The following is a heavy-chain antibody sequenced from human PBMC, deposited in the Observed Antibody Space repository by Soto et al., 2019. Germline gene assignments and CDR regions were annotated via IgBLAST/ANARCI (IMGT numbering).Heavy chain of an antibody. CDR2: IYYSGST. V-gene: IGHV4-59*01. D-gene: IGHD1-26*01. CDR3: ARPGSRAWDGAFDI. Sequence: SETLSLTCTVSGGSISSYYWSWIRQPPGKGLEWIGYIYYSGSTNYNPSLKSRVTISVDTSKNQFSLKLSSVTAADTAVYYCARPGSRAWDGAFDIWGQGTMVTVS. J-gene: IGHJ3*02. CDR1: GGSISSYY.